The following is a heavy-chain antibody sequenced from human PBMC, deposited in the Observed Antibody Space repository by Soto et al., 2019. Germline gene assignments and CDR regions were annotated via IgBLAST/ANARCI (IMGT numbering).Heavy chain of an antibody. D-gene: IGHD2-2*01. J-gene: IGHJ4*02. CDR3: ARVRDSPYCSSTSCYLPRDY. V-gene: IGHV1-69*13. CDR1: GGTFSSYA. Sequence: GASVKVSCQASGGTFSSYAISWVRQAPGQGLEWMGGIIPIFGTANYAQKFQGRVTITADESTSTAYMELSSLRSEDTAVYYCARVRDSPYCSSTSCYLPRDYWGQGTLVTVSS. CDR2: IIPIFGTA.